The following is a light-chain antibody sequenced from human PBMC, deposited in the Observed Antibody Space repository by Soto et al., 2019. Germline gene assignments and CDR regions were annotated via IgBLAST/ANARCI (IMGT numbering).Light chain of an antibody. CDR1: QGISSY. CDR3: QQINSYPLT. V-gene: IGKV1-9*01. Sequence: IPLTQSPSSLSASVGDRVTITCRASQGISSYLAGYQQKPGKATKLLIYAASTLQSVVPSRFSVSVSGTDFTLTISSLHPEDFATYYCQQINSYPLTFGGGTKVEIK. J-gene: IGKJ4*01. CDR2: AAS.